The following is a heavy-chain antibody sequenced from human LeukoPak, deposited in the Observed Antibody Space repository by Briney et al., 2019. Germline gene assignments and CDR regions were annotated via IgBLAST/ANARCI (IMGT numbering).Heavy chain of an antibody. D-gene: IGHD3-10*01. CDR1: GFTFSSYA. CDR2: ISGSGGST. V-gene: IGHV3-23*01. Sequence: GGSLRLSCAASGFTFSSYAMSWVRQAPGKGLEWVSAISGSGGSTYYADSVKGRFTISRDNSKNTLYLQMNSLRAEDTAVYSCAKDSAKMLRGVMGSWGQGTLVTVSS. CDR3: AKDSAKMLRGVMGS. J-gene: IGHJ5*02.